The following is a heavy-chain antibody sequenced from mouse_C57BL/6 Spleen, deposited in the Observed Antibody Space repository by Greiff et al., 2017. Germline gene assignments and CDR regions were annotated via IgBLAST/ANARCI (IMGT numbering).Heavy chain of an antibody. Sequence: QVQLQQPGAELVKPGASVKMSCKASGYTFTSYWITWVKQRPGQGLEWIGDIYPGSGSTNYNEKFKSKATLTVDTSSSTAYMQLSSLTSEDSAVYYCARCGPDGYPLYAMDYWGQGTSVTVSS. CDR2: IYPGSGST. CDR3: ARCGPDGYPLYAMDY. V-gene: IGHV1-55*01. J-gene: IGHJ4*01. D-gene: IGHD2-3*01. CDR1: GYTFTSYW.